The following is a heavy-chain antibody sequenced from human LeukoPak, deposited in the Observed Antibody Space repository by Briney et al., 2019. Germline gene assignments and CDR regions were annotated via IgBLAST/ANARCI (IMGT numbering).Heavy chain of an antibody. V-gene: IGHV4-59*01. Sequence: SETLSLTCTVSGGSISSYYWSWIRQPPRKGLEWIGYIYYSGSTNYNPSLKSRVTISVDTSKNQFSLKLSSVTAADTAVYYCARSGSYLPSFDYWGQGTLVTVSS. D-gene: IGHD3-10*01. CDR1: GGSISSYY. CDR2: IYYSGST. J-gene: IGHJ4*02. CDR3: ARSGSYLPSFDY.